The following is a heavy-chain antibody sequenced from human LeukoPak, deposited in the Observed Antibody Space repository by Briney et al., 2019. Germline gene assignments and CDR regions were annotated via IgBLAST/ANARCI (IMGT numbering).Heavy chain of an antibody. D-gene: IGHD1-1*01. V-gene: IGHV3-48*02. Sequence: PGGSLRLSCAASGFTFSSYSMNWVRQAPGKGLEWVSYISSSSSTIYYADSVKGRFTISRDNAKNSLYLQMNGLRDEDTAVYYCARVKVRYYYGMDVWGQGTTVTVSS. CDR1: GFTFSSYS. J-gene: IGHJ6*02. CDR3: ARVKVRYYYGMDV. CDR2: ISSSSSTI.